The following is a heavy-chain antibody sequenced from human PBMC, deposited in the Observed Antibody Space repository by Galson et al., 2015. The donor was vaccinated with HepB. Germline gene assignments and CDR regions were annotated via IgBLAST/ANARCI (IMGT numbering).Heavy chain of an antibody. Sequence: SLRLSCAASGFTFSSYSMNWVRQAPGEGLEWVSYISTSNTATYYADSVKGRFTISRDNAKNSVYLQMNSLRAEDTAVYYCTTDPSIAVAGGYYYGMDVWGWGQGTTVTVSS. CDR2: ISTSNTAT. J-gene: IGHJ6*02. CDR1: GFTFSSYS. CDR3: TTDPSIAVAGGYYYGMDV. V-gene: IGHV3-48*04. D-gene: IGHD6-19*01.